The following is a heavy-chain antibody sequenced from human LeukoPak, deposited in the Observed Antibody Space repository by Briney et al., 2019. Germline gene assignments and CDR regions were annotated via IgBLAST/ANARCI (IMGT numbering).Heavy chain of an antibody. D-gene: IGHD5-18*01. CDR3: ARGRGYSYSYIWFDP. J-gene: IGHJ5*02. CDR2: INHSGST. V-gene: IGHV4-34*01. CDR1: GGSFSGYY. Sequence: PSETLSLTCAVYGGSFSGYYWSWIRQPPGKGLEWIGEINHSGSTNYNPSLKSRVTISVDTSKNQFSLKLSSVTAADTAVYYCARGRGYSYSYIWFDPWGQGTLVTVSS.